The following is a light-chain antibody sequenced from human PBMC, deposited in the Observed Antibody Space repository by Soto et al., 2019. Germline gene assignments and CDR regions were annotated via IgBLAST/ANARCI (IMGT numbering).Light chain of an antibody. V-gene: IGLV2-11*01. J-gene: IGLJ3*02. CDR2: DVS. CDR3: CSFAGSYTYWV. CDR1: SSDVGGYNY. Sequence: QSVLTQPRSVSGSPGQSVPISCTGTSSDVGGYNYVSWYQQHPGKAPKVMIYDVSKRPSGVPDRFSGSKSGNTASLTIFGLQAEDEADYYCCSFAGSYTYWVFGGGTKLTVL.